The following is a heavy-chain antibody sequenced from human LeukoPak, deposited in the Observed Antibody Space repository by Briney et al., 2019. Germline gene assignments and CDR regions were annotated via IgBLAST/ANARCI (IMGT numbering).Heavy chain of an antibody. CDR3: AKSVATIDTNWFDP. Sequence: GGSLRLSCAASGFTFDDYAMHWVRQAPGKGLEWVSGISWNSGSIGYADSVKGRFTISRDNAKNSLYLQMNSLRAEDTALYYCAKSVATIDTNWFDPWGQGTLVTVSS. J-gene: IGHJ5*02. V-gene: IGHV3-9*01. CDR2: ISWNSGSI. D-gene: IGHD5-12*01. CDR1: GFTFDDYA.